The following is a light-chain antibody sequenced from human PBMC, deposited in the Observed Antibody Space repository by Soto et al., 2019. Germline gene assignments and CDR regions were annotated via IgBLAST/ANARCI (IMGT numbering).Light chain of an antibody. V-gene: IGLV2-14*01. CDR2: DVS. CDR1: SSDVGGYNY. Sequence: QSALTQPASVSRSPGQSITISCTGNSSDVGGYNYDSWYQQHPGKAPKFMIYDVSNRPSGVSNRFSASTSGNTASLTISGLQAEDEADYYCCSYTPSKTRQIVVATGTKVTVL. CDR3: CSYTPSKTRQIV. J-gene: IGLJ1*01.